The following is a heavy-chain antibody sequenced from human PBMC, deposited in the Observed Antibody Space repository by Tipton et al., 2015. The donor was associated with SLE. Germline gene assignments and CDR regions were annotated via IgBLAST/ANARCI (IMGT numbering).Heavy chain of an antibody. V-gene: IGHV3-11*04. CDR2: ISSSATTI. Sequence: SLRLSCVASGFTFSDYYMSWIRQAPGEGLEWISYISSSATTISYADSVRGRFTISRDNSKNTLHLQMNTLRSEDTAVYYCAKPPGDYYDIWSGFSAWGQRTLVTVSS. CDR3: AKPPGDYYDIWSGFSA. D-gene: IGHD3-3*01. CDR1: GFTFSDYY. J-gene: IGHJ5*02.